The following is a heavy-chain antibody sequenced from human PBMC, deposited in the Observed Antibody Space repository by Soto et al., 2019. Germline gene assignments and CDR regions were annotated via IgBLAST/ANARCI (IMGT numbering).Heavy chain of an antibody. CDR1: GLTVSSSY. CDR2: IYSAGST. Sequence: HPGGSLRLSCAASGLTVSSSYMSWVRQAPGKGLQWGSVIYSAGSTYYANSVKGRFTISRDISTNMVYLQMSSLTDEDTAVYYCARARLPVYRSAIFFDIWGQGALVTVS. D-gene: IGHD1-20*01. J-gene: IGHJ4*02. CDR3: ARARLPVYRSAIFFDI. V-gene: IGHV3-53*01.